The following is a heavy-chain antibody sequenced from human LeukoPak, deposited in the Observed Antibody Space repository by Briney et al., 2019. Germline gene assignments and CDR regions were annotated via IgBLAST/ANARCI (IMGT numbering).Heavy chain of an antibody. J-gene: IGHJ5*02. CDR2: IYNSGST. D-gene: IGHD3-9*01. CDR1: GGSINSGGYY. V-gene: IGHV4-31*03. CDR3: ARVSFAILTGFS. Sequence: PSETLSLTCSVSGGSINSGGYYWNWIRQHPGKGLEWIGYIYNSGSTYYNPSLKGRVDISIDSANNRFSLKLTSVTAADTAVYFCARVSFAILTGFSWGQGTLVTVSS.